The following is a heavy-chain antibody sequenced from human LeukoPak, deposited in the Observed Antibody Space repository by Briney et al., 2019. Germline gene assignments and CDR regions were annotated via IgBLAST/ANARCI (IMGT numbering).Heavy chain of an antibody. J-gene: IGHJ4*02. CDR3: ARDRSGGSGYYLDY. V-gene: IGHV1-69*13. CDR2: IIPIFGTA. D-gene: IGHD3-3*01. Sequence: GASVKVSCKASGYTFTSYGISWVRQAPGQGLEWMGGIIPIFGTANYAQKFQGRVTITADASTSTAYMELSSLRSEDTAMYYCARDRSGGSGYYLDYWGQGTLVTVSS. CDR1: GYTFTSYG.